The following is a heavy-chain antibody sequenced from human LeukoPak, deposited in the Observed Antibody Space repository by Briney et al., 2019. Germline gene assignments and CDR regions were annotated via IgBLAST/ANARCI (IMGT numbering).Heavy chain of an antibody. Sequence: GGSLRLSCAASGFTFSSYGMHWVRQAPGKGLEWVAVISYDGSNKYYADSVKGRFTISRDNSKNTLYLQMNSLRAEDTAVYYCAKGFPPLWSPLDYWGQGTLVTVSS. D-gene: IGHD3-10*01. CDR2: ISYDGSNK. CDR1: GFTFSSYG. J-gene: IGHJ4*02. V-gene: IGHV3-30*18. CDR3: AKGFPPLWSPLDY.